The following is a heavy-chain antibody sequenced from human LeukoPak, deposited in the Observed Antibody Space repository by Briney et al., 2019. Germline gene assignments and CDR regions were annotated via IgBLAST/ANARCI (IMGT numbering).Heavy chain of an antibody. CDR3: ARRVAVARRDAFDI. J-gene: IGHJ3*02. CDR2: ISSYNGNT. CDR1: GYTFTSYG. V-gene: IGHV1-18*01. D-gene: IGHD6-19*01. Sequence: GASVKVPCKASGYTFTSYGISWVRQAPGQGLEWMGWISSYNGNTNYAQKLQGRVTMSTDTSTGIAYMELRSLRSDDTAVYYCARRVAVARRDAFDIWGQGTMVTVSS.